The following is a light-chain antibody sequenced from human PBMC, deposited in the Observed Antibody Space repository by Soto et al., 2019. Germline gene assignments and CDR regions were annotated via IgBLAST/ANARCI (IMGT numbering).Light chain of an antibody. Sequence: VMPQSPGTLSVSPGERATLSCRASPSVCSNLAWYQQKPGQAPRLLIYGASTRATGIPARFSGRRSGAEDNLTISSLQSEDVAVYYCQQYNNWPRTFGQGTKVEIK. V-gene: IGKV3-15*01. J-gene: IGKJ1*01. CDR2: GAS. CDR1: PSVCSN. CDR3: QQYNNWPRT.